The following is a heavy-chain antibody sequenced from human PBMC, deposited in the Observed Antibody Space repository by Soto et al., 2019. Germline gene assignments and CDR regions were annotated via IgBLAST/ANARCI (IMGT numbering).Heavy chain of an antibody. D-gene: IGHD1-26*01. CDR1: GFIFSNYV. CDR3: AKRPRALLTFDY. V-gene: IGHV3-23*04. J-gene: IGHJ4*02. CDR2: ISDSGGTS. Sequence: EVQLVDSGGGLVQPGGSLRLSCAASGFIFSNYVMSWVRQAPGKGLEWVSSISDSGGTSYYADSVKGRFTISRDTSKNPLYLQMNSLRAEDTAIYYCAKRPRALLTFDYWGQGTLVTVSS.